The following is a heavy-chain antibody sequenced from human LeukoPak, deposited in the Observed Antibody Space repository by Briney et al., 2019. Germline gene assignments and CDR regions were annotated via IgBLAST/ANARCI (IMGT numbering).Heavy chain of an antibody. CDR2: IYYSGST. Sequence: PSETLSLTCTVSGGSISSSSYYWGWIRQPPGKGLEWIGSIYYSGSTYYNPSLKSRVTISVDTSKNQFSLKLSSVTAADTAVYYCARSLRYFDWLPYYWYFDLWGRGTLVTVSS. V-gene: IGHV4-39*07. D-gene: IGHD3-9*01. CDR1: GGSISSSSYY. J-gene: IGHJ2*01. CDR3: ARSLRYFDWLPYYWYFDL.